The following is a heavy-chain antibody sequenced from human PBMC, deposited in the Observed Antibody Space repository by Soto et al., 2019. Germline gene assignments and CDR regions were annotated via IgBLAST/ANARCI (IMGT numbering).Heavy chain of an antibody. CDR3: ATRVTRYYYMDV. Sequence: SETLSLTCAVYGGSFSDYYWTWIRQPPGKGLEWIGEINHGGSTNYNPSLKSRVTISMDTSRKQFALKLSSVTAADTAVYYCATRVTRYYYMDVWGKGTPVTVSS. D-gene: IGHD3-16*01. V-gene: IGHV4-34*01. CDR1: GGSFSDYY. J-gene: IGHJ6*03. CDR2: INHGGST.